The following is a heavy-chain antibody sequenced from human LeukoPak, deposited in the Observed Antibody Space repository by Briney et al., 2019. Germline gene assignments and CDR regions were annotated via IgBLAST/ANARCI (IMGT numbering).Heavy chain of an antibody. CDR1: GGTISTYY. CDR2: IYYSGST. D-gene: IGHD6-19*01. V-gene: IGHV4-59*01. J-gene: IGHJ6*02. Sequence: SGTLSLTCIVSGGTISTYYWSWIRQPPGKGLEWIGYIYYSGSTNYNPSLKSRVTISVDTSKNRFSLKLNSVNATDTAIYYCARGGAVPSYYAMDVWGQGTTVTVSS. CDR3: ARGGAVPSYYAMDV.